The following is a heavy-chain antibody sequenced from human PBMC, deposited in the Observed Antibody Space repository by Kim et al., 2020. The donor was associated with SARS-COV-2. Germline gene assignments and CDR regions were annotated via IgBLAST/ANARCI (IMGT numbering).Heavy chain of an antibody. D-gene: IGHD6-19*01. Sequence: SVKVSCKASGGTFSSYAISWVRQAPGQGLEWMGGIIPIFGTANYAQKFQGRVTITADESTSTAYMELSSLRSEDTAVYYCARGARQYSSGWYPYPVYYYYYGMDVWGQGTTVTVSS. V-gene: IGHV1-69*13. CDR2: IIPIFGTA. CDR1: GGTFSSYA. CDR3: ARGARQYSSGWYPYPVYYYYYGMDV. J-gene: IGHJ6*02.